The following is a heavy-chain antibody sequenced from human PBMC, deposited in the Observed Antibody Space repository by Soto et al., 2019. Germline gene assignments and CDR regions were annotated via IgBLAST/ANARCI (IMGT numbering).Heavy chain of an antibody. Sequence: EVQLVESGGGLVKPGGSLRLSCAASGFTFSNAWMRWVRQAPGKGLEWVGRIKSKTDGGTTDYAAPVKGRFTISRDDSKNTLYLQMNSLKTEDTAVYYCTTVGVWFGELLYWYFDLWGRGTLVTVSS. J-gene: IGHJ2*01. CDR2: IKSKTDGGTT. D-gene: IGHD3-10*01. CDR3: TTVGVWFGELLYWYFDL. CDR1: GFTFSNAW. V-gene: IGHV3-15*01.